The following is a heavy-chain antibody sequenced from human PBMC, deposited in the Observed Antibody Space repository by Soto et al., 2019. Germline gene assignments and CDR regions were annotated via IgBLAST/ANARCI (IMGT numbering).Heavy chain of an antibody. Sequence: SETLSLTCAVYGGSFSGHSWTWIRQSPGKGLEWIGDINHSGRVNYSPSLKSRVTISLDTSKNQFSLTLSAVTAADTAMYYCSTRAYDTNGYYRFDPWGQGTLVTAPQ. CDR3: STRAYDTNGYYRFDP. J-gene: IGHJ5*01. D-gene: IGHD3-22*01. V-gene: IGHV4-34*01. CDR2: INHSGRV. CDR1: GGSFSGHS.